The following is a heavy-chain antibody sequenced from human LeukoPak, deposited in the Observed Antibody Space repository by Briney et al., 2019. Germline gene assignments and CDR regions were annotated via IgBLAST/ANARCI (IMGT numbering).Heavy chain of an antibody. CDR3: AREPGEGYYFDY. D-gene: IGHD3-10*01. CDR1: GFTFDDYG. V-gene: IGHV3-7*01. CDR2: IKQDGSEK. Sequence: GESLRLSCAASGFTFDDYGMSWVRQAPGKGLEWVANIKQDGSEKYYVDSVKGRFTISRDNAKNSLYLQMNSLRAEDTAVYYCAREPGEGYYFDYWGQGTLVTVSS. J-gene: IGHJ4*02.